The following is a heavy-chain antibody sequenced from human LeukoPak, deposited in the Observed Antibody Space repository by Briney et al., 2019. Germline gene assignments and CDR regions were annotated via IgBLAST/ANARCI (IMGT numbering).Heavy chain of an antibody. V-gene: IGHV1-2*02. CDR3: AGEMYSSGLYPDY. CDR2: MNPNTGGT. CDR1: GYTFSDYY. D-gene: IGHD6-19*01. J-gene: IGHJ4*02. Sequence: ASVKVSCKASGYTFSDYYIHWVRQPPGQGLEWMGWMNPNTGGTNYAQKFQGRVTMTRDTSISTAYMELSRLRSADTTVCYCAGEMYSSGLYPDYWGQGTLVTVSS.